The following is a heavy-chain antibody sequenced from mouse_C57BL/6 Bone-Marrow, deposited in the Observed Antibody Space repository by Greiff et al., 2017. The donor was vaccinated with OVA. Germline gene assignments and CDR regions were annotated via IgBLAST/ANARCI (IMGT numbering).Heavy chain of an antibody. J-gene: IGHJ4*01. Sequence: QVQLKQSGAGLVRPGTSVKMSCKASGYTFTNYWIGWAKQRPGHGLEWIGDIYPGGGYTNYNEKFKGKATLTADKSSSTAYMQFSSLTSEDSAIYYCARRSSPYYAMDYWGQGTSVTVSS. V-gene: IGHV1-63*01. D-gene: IGHD1-1*01. CDR2: IYPGGGYT. CDR1: GYTFTNYW. CDR3: ARRSSPYYAMDY.